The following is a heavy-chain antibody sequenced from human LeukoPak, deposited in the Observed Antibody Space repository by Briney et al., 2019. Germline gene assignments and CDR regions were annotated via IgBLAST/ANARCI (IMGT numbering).Heavy chain of an antibody. Sequence: PGRSLRLSCAVSGIPFSSYCMDWVRQAPWKGLEWVAIINPDGSVINHADSVKGRFTISRDNARNSLFLQMNSLRAEDTAVYYCTSGWSAAFDNWGQGTLVSVSS. CDR3: TSGWSAAFDN. CDR2: INPDGSVI. J-gene: IGHJ4*02. D-gene: IGHD6-19*01. CDR1: GIPFSSYC. V-gene: IGHV3-7*01.